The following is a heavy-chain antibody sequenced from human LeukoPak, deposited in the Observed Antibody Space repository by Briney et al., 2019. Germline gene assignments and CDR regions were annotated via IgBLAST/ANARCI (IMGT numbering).Heavy chain of an antibody. D-gene: IGHD5-12*01. V-gene: IGHV4-61*05. J-gene: IGHJ4*02. Sequence: PSETLSLTCTVSGGSISSSSYYWSWIRQPPGKGLEWIGYIYYSGSTNYNPSLKSRVTISVDTSKNQFSLKLSFVTAADTAVYFCARGSGTGPYGGYQEFDYWGQGTLVTVSS. CDR2: IYYSGST. CDR1: GGSISSSSYY. CDR3: ARGSGTGPYGGYQEFDY.